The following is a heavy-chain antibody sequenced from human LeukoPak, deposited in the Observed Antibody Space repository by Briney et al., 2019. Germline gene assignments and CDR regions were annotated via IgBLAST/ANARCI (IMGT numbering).Heavy chain of an antibody. CDR2: INPNSGGT. CDR1: GYTFTGYY. J-gene: IGHJ4*02. Sequence: ASVTVSCKASGYTFTGYYMHWVRQAPGQGLEWMGWINPNSGGTNYAQKFQGRVTMTRDTSISTAYMELSRLRSDDTAVYYCARGDAVAGTSDFDYWGQGTLVTVSS. D-gene: IGHD6-19*01. CDR3: ARGDAVAGTSDFDY. V-gene: IGHV1-2*02.